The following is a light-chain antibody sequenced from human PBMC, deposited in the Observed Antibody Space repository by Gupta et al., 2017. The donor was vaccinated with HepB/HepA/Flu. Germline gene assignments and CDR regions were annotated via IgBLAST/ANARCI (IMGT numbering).Light chain of an antibody. Sequence: ETVLTPSPGTLSFSPGERATLSCSASRSVSSSYLAWYQQKPGQAPRLLIYGASSRATGIPDRFSGSGSGTDFTLTISRLEPEDFAVYYCQQYGSSPWTFGQGTKVEIK. J-gene: IGKJ1*01. CDR2: GAS. CDR1: RSVSSSY. V-gene: IGKV3-20*01. CDR3: QQYGSSPWT.